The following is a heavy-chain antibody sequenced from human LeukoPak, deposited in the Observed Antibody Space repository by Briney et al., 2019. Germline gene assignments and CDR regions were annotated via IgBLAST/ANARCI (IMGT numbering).Heavy chain of an antibody. CDR3: ARDYNFDY. D-gene: IGHD3-10*01. J-gene: IGHJ4*02. V-gene: IGHV3-74*01. CDR1: GFAFSTYW. CDR2: INRDGSST. Sequence: QPGGSLRLSCAASGFAFSTYWMHWVRQAPGKGLVWVSRINRDGSSTSYADSVKGRLTISRDNAKNTLYLQMNSLRAEDTAVYYCARDYNFDYWGQGTLVTVSS.